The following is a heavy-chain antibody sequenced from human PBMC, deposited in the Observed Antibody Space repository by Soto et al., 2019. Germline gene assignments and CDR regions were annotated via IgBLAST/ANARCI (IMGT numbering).Heavy chain of an antibody. Sequence: QVQLVEPGGGVVQPGRSLRLSCAASGFTFSSYAMHWVRQAPGKGLEWVAVISYDGSNKYYADSVKGRFTISRDNSKNTLYLQMNSLRAEDTAVYYCARGGLFWSGYLGIDYWGQGTLVTVSS. CDR3: ARGGLFWSGYLGIDY. D-gene: IGHD3-3*01. V-gene: IGHV3-30-3*01. CDR1: GFTFSSYA. J-gene: IGHJ4*02. CDR2: ISYDGSNK.